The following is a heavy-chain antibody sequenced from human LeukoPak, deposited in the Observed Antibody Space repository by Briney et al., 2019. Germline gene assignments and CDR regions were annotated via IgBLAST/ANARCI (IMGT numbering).Heavy chain of an antibody. D-gene: IGHD6-19*01. CDR1: GFTFSSYA. Sequence: QSGGSLRLSCAASGFTFSSYAMSWVRQAPGKGLEWVSAISGSGGGTYYADSVKGRFTISRDNSKNTLYLQMNSLRAEDTAVYYCAKARRAYSSGCPESDYWGQGTLVTVSS. V-gene: IGHV3-23*01. CDR2: ISGSGGGT. J-gene: IGHJ4*02. CDR3: AKARRAYSSGCPESDY.